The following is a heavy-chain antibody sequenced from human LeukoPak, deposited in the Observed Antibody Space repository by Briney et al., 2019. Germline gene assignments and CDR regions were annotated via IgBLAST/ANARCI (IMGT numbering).Heavy chain of an antibody. CDR1: GGSFSGYY. D-gene: IGHD3-3*01. CDR2: INHSGST. J-gene: IGHJ6*02. V-gene: IGHV4-34*01. Sequence: SETLSLTCAVYGGSFSGYYWSWIRQPPGKGLEWIGEINHSGSTNYTPSLKSRVTISVDTSKNQFSLKLSSVTAADTAVYYCARRGSRDFWSGYYQRNYYYYYGMDVWGQGTTVTVSS. CDR3: ARRGSRDFWSGYYQRNYYYYYGMDV.